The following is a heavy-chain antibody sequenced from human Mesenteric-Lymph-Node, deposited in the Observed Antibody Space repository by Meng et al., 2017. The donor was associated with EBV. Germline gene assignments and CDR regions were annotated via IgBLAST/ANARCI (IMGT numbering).Heavy chain of an antibody. CDR1: GFTFSDAW. CDR2: IRSKTDGGAT. V-gene: IGHV3-15*01. Sequence: EVQLVESGGGLVKPGGSLSLSCAASGFTFSDAWMHWIRQAPGKGLEWVGLIRSKTDGGATDYAAPVKGRFTIARDDSKNTLFLQMNSLKTEDTALYYCTTGYTRASHDGYWGQGTLVTVSS. J-gene: IGHJ4*02. CDR3: TTGYTRASHDGY. D-gene: IGHD5-12*01.